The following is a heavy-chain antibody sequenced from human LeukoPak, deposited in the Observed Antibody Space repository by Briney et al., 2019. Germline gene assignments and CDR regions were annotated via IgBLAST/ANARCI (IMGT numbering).Heavy chain of an antibody. CDR1: GYSISSGYY. Sequence: PSETLSLTCTVSGYSISSGYYWGWIRQPPGKGLEWIGSIYHSGSTYYNPSLKSRVTISVDTSKNQFSLKLSSVTAADTAVYYCARHVGYPTRDFDYWGQGTLVTVSS. V-gene: IGHV4-38-2*02. CDR2: IYHSGST. J-gene: IGHJ4*02. D-gene: IGHD6-13*01. CDR3: ARHVGYPTRDFDY.